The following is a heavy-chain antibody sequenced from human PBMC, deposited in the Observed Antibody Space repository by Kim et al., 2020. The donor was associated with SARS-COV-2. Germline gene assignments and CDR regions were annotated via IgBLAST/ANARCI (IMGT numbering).Heavy chain of an antibody. J-gene: IGHJ4*02. Sequence: GGSLRLSCAASGFTFSSYSMNWVRQAPGKGLEWVSSISSSSSYIYYADSVKGRFTISRDNAKNSLYLQMNSLRAEDTAVYYCARDALIVATDVRGGFDYWGQGTLVTVSS. CDR3: ARDALIVATDVRGGFDY. V-gene: IGHV3-21*01. CDR2: ISSSSSYI. CDR1: GFTFSSYS. D-gene: IGHD3-10*02.